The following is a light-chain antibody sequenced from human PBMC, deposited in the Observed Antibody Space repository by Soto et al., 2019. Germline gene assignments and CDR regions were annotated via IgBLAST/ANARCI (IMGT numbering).Light chain of an antibody. Sequence: EIVLTQSPGTLSLSPGERATLSCRASPSVSSSYLAWYQQKPGQAPRLLIYGASSRATGIPDRFSGSGSGTDFTLTISRLEPEEFAVYYCQQYGSSPRTFGQGTKVEIK. V-gene: IGKV3-20*01. CDR2: GAS. CDR3: QQYGSSPRT. CDR1: PSVSSSY. J-gene: IGKJ1*01.